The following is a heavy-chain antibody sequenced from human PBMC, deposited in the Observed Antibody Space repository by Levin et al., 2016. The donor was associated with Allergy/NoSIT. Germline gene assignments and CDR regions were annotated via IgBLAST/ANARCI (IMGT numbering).Heavy chain of an antibody. V-gene: IGHV1-2*02. CDR2: INPNGGAT. D-gene: IGHD3-10*01. CDR1: GYFFTAYF. J-gene: IGHJ4*02. Sequence: ASVKVSCKASGYFFTAYFIYWVRQAPGQGPECMGWINPNGGATKYVEKFQGRVTVTTDTSISIAYMELSRLRFDDTAVYFCARGRGSDYWGQGTLVTVSS. CDR3: ARGRGSDY.